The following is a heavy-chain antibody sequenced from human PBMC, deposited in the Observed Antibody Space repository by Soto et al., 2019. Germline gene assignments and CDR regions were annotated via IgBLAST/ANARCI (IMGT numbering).Heavy chain of an antibody. CDR2: ISSNGGST. D-gene: IGHD3-3*01. CDR1: GFTFSSYA. CDR3: VKGGRITIFGVAKAHGMDV. V-gene: IGHV3-64D*06. Sequence: GALRLSCSASGFTFSSYAMHWVRQAPGKGLEYVSAISSNGGSTYYADSVKGRFTISRDNSKNTLYLQMSSLRAEDTAVYYCVKGGRITIFGVAKAHGMDVWGQGTTVTVSS. J-gene: IGHJ6*02.